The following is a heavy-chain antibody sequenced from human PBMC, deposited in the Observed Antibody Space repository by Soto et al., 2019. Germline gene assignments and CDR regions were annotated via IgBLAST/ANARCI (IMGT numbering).Heavy chain of an antibody. CDR3: ARYLSRNDSSGSGIDY. Sequence: SETLSLSYAVYGGSFSGYYWSWIRQPPGKGLEWIGEINHSGSTNYNPSLKSRVTISVDTSKNQFSLKLSSVTAADTAVYYCARYLSRNDSSGSGIDYWGQGTLVTVSS. D-gene: IGHD3-22*01. J-gene: IGHJ4*02. CDR2: INHSGST. V-gene: IGHV4-34*01. CDR1: GGSFSGYY.